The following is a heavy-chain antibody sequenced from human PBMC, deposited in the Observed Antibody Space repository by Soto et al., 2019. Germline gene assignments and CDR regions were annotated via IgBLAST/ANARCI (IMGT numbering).Heavy chain of an antibody. Sequence: EVQVLESGGGLVQPGGSLRLSCVGSGFIFSNYAMAWVRQAPGKGLEWVSGFGGSGGTYYADSVKGRYTISGDNSKNTLYLQMNSLRVEDTAVYYCAKSQSSLYYMDVWGKGTAVTVSS. CDR2: FGGSGGT. CDR3: AKSQSSLYYMDV. CDR1: GFIFSNYA. J-gene: IGHJ6*03. V-gene: IGHV3-23*01.